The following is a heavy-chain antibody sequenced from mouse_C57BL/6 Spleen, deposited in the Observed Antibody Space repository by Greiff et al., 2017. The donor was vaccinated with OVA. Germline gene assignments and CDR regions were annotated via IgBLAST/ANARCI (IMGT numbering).Heavy chain of an antibody. CDR2: INYDGSST. Sequence: EVQLVESEGGLVQPGSSMKLSCTASGFTFSDYYMAWVRQVPEKGLEWVANINYDGSSTYYLDSLKSRFIISRDNAKNILYLQMSSLKSEDTATYYCAREGLTGTMDYWGQGTSVTVSS. D-gene: IGHD4-1*01. CDR3: AREGLTGTMDY. CDR1: GFTFSDYY. V-gene: IGHV5-16*01. J-gene: IGHJ4*01.